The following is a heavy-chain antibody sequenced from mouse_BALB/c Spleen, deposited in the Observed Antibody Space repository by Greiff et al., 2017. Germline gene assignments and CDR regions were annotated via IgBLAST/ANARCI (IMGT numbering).Heavy chain of an antibody. D-gene: IGHD2-1*01. V-gene: IGHV1-12*01. CDR3: ASIGNYYAMDY. CDR1: GYTFTSYN. CDR2: IYPGNGDT. J-gene: IGHJ4*01. Sequence: LQQPGAELVKPGASVKMSCKASGYTFTSYNMHWVKQTPGQGLEWIGAIYPGNGDTSYNQKFKGKATLTADKSSSTAYMQLSSLTSEDSAVYYCASIGNYYAMDYWGQGTSVTVSS.